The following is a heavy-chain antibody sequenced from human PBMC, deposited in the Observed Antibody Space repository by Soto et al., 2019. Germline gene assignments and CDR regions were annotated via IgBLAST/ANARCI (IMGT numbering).Heavy chain of an antibody. Sequence: SETLSLTCTVSGASISSYFWTWIRQPAGKGLDWIGRISTSGTTNYNPSLKSRVTMSVDTSKNHFSLNLSSVTAADTAVYYCAREAGPDRWFDPWGQGTLVTVS. CDR1: GASISSYF. J-gene: IGHJ5*02. D-gene: IGHD6-19*01. V-gene: IGHV4-4*07. CDR2: ISTSGTT. CDR3: AREAGPDRWFDP.